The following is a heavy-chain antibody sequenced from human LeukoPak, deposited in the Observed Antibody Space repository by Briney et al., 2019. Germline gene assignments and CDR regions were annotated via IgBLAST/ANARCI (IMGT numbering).Heavy chain of an antibody. CDR1: GFTFSNYW. Sequence: GGSLRLSCAASGFTFSNYWMSWVRQAPGKGLEWVANIKQDESEEYYVDSVKGRFTISRDNAKNSLYLQMNSLRAEDTAVYYCARAMDVWGQGTTVTVFS. J-gene: IGHJ6*02. CDR3: ARAMDV. V-gene: IGHV3-7*03. CDR2: IKQDESEE.